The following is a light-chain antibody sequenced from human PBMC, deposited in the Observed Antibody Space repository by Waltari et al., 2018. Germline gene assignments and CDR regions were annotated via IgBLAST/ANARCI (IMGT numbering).Light chain of an antibody. CDR2: GQD. CDR3: LSRDITSTRF. CDR1: SLRRYS. Sequence: SSELTQDPAVSVALGQTVRITCQGDSLRRYSASWYQQRPGQAPILVLYGQDNRPSGIPDRFSVSTSGDTATLTITGTQAEDEADYYCLSRDITSTRFFGGGTRLTV. V-gene: IGLV3-19*01. J-gene: IGLJ2*01.